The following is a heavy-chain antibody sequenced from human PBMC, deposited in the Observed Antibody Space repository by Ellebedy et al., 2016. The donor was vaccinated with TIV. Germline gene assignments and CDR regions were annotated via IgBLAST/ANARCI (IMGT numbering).Heavy chain of an antibody. CDR1: GYTFTGYY. Sequence: ASVKVSCKASGYTFTGYYMHWVRQAPGQGLEWMGWINPNSGGTNYAQKFQGRVTMTRDTSISTAYMELSRLRSDDTAVYYCARAYCSGGKCYSADYFDYWGPGTLVTVSS. CDR2: INPNSGGT. CDR3: ARAYCSGGKCYSADYFDY. J-gene: IGHJ4*02. V-gene: IGHV1-2*02. D-gene: IGHD2-15*01.